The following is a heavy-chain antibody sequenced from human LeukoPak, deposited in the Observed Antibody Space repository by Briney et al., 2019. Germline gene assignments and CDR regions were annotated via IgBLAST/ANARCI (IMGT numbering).Heavy chain of an antibody. CDR1: GFTFSSYW. Sequence: GGSLRLSCAASGFTFSSYWMSWVRQAPGKGLEWVANIKKDGSEKYYVDSVKGRFTISRDNAKKALYLEMSRLGAEDTAVYYCARVNREDYLKDYHYDLWGQGTLVTVTS. V-gene: IGHV3-7*01. CDR3: ARVNREDYLKDYHYDL. CDR2: IKKDGSEK. D-gene: IGHD4/OR15-4a*01. J-gene: IGHJ4*02.